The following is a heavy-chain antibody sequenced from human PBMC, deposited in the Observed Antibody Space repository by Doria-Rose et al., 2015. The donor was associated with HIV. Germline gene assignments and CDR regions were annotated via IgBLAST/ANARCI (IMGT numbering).Heavy chain of an antibody. J-gene: IGHJ4*02. D-gene: IGHD3-10*01. CDR1: SFTNYW. CDR3: ARRGVRGVFDF. Sequence: SFTNYWIGWVRQMPGKGLEWVAIIYPRDSDSSYSPSFQGQVTISADKSIRTAYSQWSSLQASDTAMYYCARRGVRGVFDFWGPGTLVTVSS. V-gene: IGHV5-51*01. CDR2: IYPRDSDS.